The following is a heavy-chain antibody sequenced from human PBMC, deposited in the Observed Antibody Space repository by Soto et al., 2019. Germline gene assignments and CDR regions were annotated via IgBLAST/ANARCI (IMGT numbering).Heavy chain of an antibody. CDR3: ARRTSSWDHDAFDI. CDR2: IYQSGST. V-gene: IGHV4-39*01. Sequence: QLQLQESGPGLLKPSETLSLTCSVSGGSISGSTYYWGWIRQPPGRGLEWIGSIYQSGSTHYNPSLMSRVTIAVDTSRNQFSLKLSSVTAADTAVYYCARRTSSWDHDAFDIWGQGTMVTVSS. D-gene: IGHD6-13*01. J-gene: IGHJ3*02. CDR1: GGSISGSTYY.